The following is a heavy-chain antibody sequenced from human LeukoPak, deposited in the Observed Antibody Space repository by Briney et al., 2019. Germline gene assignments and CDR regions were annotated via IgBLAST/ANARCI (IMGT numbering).Heavy chain of an antibody. CDR1: GFTFSSYA. CDR3: AKGGCSGGSCYYPYYFDY. Sequence: GGSLRLSYAASGFTFSSYAMSWVRQAPGKGLEWVSAISGSGGSTYYADSVKGRFTISRDNSKNTLYLQMNSLRAEDTAVYYCAKGGCSGGSCYYPYYFDYWGQGTLVTVSS. CDR2: ISGSGGST. J-gene: IGHJ4*02. V-gene: IGHV3-23*01. D-gene: IGHD2-15*01.